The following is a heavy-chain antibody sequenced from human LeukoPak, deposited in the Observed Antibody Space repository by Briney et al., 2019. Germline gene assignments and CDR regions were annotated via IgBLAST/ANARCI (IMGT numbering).Heavy chain of an antibody. CDR1: GGSISSSSYY. D-gene: IGHD4-23*01. CDR3: ARRRMSATVVTDGLYYYYYYMDV. J-gene: IGHJ6*03. Sequence: SETLSLTCTVSGGSISSSSYYWGWIRQPPGKGLEWIGSIYYSGSTYYNPSLKSRVTISVDTSKNQFSLKLSPVTAADTAVYYCARRRMSATVVTDGLYYYYYYMDVWGKGTTVTVSS. CDR2: IYYSGST. V-gene: IGHV4-39*01.